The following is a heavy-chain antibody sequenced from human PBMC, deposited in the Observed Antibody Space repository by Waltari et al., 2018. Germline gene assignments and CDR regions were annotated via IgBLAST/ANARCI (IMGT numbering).Heavy chain of an antibody. D-gene: IGHD3-22*01. CDR2: ISYDGSNK. J-gene: IGHJ5*02. CDR1: GFTFSSYA. CDR3: AHSSASPRRWFDP. Sequence: QVQLVESGGGVVQPGRSLRLSCAASGFTFSSYAMHWVRQAPGKGLEWVAVISYDGSNKYYADSVKGRFTISRDNSKNTLYLQMNSLRAEDTAVYYCAHSSASPRRWFDPWGQGTLVTVSS. V-gene: IGHV3-30-3*01.